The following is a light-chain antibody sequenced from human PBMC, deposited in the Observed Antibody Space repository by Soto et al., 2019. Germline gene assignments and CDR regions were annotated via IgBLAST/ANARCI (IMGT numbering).Light chain of an antibody. CDR1: PSVSSN. Sequence: EIVMTQSPATLSVSPGERATLSCRASPSVSSNLAWYQQKPGQAPRLLIYGASTRATGIPARFSGSGSGTEFTLTIGSMQSEDFAVYYCQQYSNWPPWTFGQGTQVEIK. J-gene: IGKJ1*01. V-gene: IGKV3D-15*01. CDR3: QQYSNWPPWT. CDR2: GAS.